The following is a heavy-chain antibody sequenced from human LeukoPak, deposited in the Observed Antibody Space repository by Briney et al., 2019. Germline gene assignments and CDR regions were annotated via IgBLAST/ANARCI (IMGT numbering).Heavy chain of an antibody. J-gene: IGHJ6*03. CDR1: GGSISSYY. CDR2: IYTSGST. CDR3: ARGVTMVRGGVWNYYMDV. Sequence: PSETLSLTCTVSGGSISSYYWSWIRQPAGKGLEWIGRIYTSGSTNYNPSLKSRVTMSVDTSKNQFSLKLSSVTAADKAVYYCARGVTMVRGGVWNYYMDVWGKGTTVTVSS. V-gene: IGHV4-4*07. D-gene: IGHD3-10*01.